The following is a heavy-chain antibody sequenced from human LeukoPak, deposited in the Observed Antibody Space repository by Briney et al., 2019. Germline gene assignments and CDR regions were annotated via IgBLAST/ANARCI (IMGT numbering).Heavy chain of an antibody. D-gene: IGHD3-10*01. J-gene: IGHJ4*02. V-gene: IGHV3-74*01. CDR3: ARDFYVGSGSYYIGY. Sequence: GGSLRLSCAASGFTFSSYWMHWVRQAPGKGLEWVSRIGTDGSRTTYADSVKGRFTISRDNSKNTLYLQMNSLRAEDTAVYYCARDFYVGSGSYYIGYWGQGTLVTVSS. CDR1: GFTFSSYW. CDR2: IGTDGSRT.